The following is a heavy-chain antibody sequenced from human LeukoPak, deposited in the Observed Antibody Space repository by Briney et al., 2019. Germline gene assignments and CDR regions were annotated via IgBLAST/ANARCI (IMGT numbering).Heavy chain of an antibody. Sequence: GGSLRLSCAASGFTFSSYGMHWFRQAPGKGLEWVAVIWYDGSKKYYADSVKGHFTISRDNSKNTLYLQMDSLRAEDTAVYYCARYNTGSVDYWGQGTLVTVSS. CDR2: IWYDGSKK. D-gene: IGHD2-8*02. J-gene: IGHJ4*02. CDR3: ARYNTGSVDY. CDR1: GFTFSSYG. V-gene: IGHV3-33*01.